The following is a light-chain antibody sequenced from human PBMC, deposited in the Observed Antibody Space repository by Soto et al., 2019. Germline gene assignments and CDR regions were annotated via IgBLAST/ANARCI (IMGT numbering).Light chain of an antibody. CDR1: SIDVGGYNY. J-gene: IGLJ1*01. CDR3: CSYAGSYYV. V-gene: IGLV2-11*01. CDR2: DVS. Sequence: QSVLTQPRSVSGSPGQSVTISCTGPSIDVGGYNYVSWYQQHPGKAPKLMIYDVSKRPSGVPDRFSGSKSGNTASLTISGLQAEDEADYYCCSYAGSYYVFGTGTKLTVL.